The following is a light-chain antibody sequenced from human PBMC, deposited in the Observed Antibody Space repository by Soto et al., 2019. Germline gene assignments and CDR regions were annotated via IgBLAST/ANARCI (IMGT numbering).Light chain of an antibody. CDR3: SSYTSRDTYV. Sequence: QSVLTQPASVSGSPGQSITISCTGTSSDVGNYNYVSWHQHHPGKAPKLMINDVSNRPPGVSSRFSGSKSGNTASLTISGLQAEDEADYYCSSYTSRDTYVFGTGTKVTVL. V-gene: IGLV2-14*03. J-gene: IGLJ1*01. CDR1: SSDVGNYNY. CDR2: DVS.